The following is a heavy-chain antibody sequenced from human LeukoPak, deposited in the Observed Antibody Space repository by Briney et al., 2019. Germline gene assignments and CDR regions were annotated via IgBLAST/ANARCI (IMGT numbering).Heavy chain of an antibody. CDR2: ISSSSSNI. Sequence: GGSLRLSCAASGFTFSDYYMSWIRQAPGKGLEWVSSISSSSSNIYYADSMKGRFTVSRDNAQNSLYLQINSLRAEDTAVYYCARTYGSGSYGDYWGQGTLVTVSS. CDR3: ARTYGSGSYGDY. J-gene: IGHJ4*02. V-gene: IGHV3-11*04. CDR1: GFTFSDYY. D-gene: IGHD3-10*01.